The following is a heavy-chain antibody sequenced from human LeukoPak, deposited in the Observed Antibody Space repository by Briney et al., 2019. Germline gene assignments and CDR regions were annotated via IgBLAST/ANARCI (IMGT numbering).Heavy chain of an antibody. J-gene: IGHJ4*02. V-gene: IGHV1-46*01. D-gene: IGHD2-21*02. CDR1: GYTFTNNF. Sequence: ASVKVSCKASGYTFTNNFMHWVRQAPGRGLEWIGIINPSGDNTWYAQKFQGRVTMTRNTSISTAYMELSSLRSEDTAVYYCAKGIRKGGGDYVLFDYWGQGTLVTVSS. CDR2: INPSGDNT. CDR3: AKGIRKGGGDYVLFDY.